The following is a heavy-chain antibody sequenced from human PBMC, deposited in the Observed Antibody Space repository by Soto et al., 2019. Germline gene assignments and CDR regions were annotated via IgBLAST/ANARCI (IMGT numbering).Heavy chain of an antibody. CDR1: GFTFSSYS. CDR2: ISGSGGST. J-gene: IGHJ3*02. CDR3: SRGWGAFNI. Sequence: PGGSLRLSCAASGFTFSSYSMSWVRQAPGKGLKWVSAISGSGGSTYYADSVKGRFTISRDNSKNTLYLQMNSLRAEDTAVYYCSRGWGAFNIWGQGTMVTVSS. D-gene: IGHD3-16*01. V-gene: IGHV3-23*01.